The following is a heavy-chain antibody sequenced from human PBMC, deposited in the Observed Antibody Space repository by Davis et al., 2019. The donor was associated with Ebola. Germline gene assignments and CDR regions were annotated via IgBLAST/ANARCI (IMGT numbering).Heavy chain of an antibody. CDR2: ISSSSSTK. CDR3: TSTGIVGATFADY. D-gene: IGHD1-26*01. J-gene: IGHJ4*02. CDR1: GFTFSDYY. V-gene: IGHV3-11*01. Sequence: GESLKISCAASGFTFSDYYMSWIRQAPGKGLEWVSYISSSSSTKYYADSVKGRFTISRDNSKNTLYLQMNSLKTEDTAVYYCTSTGIVGATFADYWGQGTLVTVSS.